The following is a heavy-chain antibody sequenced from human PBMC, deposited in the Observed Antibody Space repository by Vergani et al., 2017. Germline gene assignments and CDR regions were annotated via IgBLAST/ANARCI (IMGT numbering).Heavy chain of an antibody. CDR3: TTARYYYYYYMDV. V-gene: IGHV3-33*03. CDR2: IWYDGSNK. D-gene: IGHD2-21*02. Sequence: QVQLVESGGGVVQPGRSLRLSCAASGFTFSSYGMHWVRQAPGKGLEWVAVIWYDGSNKYYADSVKGRFTISQDNAKNSLYLQMNSLRAEDTAVYYCTTARYYYYYYMDVWGKGTTVTVSS. J-gene: IGHJ6*03. CDR1: GFTFSSYG.